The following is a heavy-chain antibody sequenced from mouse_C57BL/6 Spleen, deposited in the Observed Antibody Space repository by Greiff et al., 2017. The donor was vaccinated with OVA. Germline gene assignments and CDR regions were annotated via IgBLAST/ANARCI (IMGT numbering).Heavy chain of an antibody. D-gene: IGHD1-1*01. CDR2: IDPANGNT. Sequence: VQLQQSVAELVRPGASVKLSCTASGFNIKNTYMHWVKQRPEQGLEWIGRIDPANGNTKYAPKFQGKATITADTSSNTAYLQLSSLTSEDTAIYYCASATPDYYGSNYFDYWGQGTTLTVSS. CDR1: GFNIKNTY. J-gene: IGHJ2*01. CDR3: ASATPDYYGSNYFDY. V-gene: IGHV14-3*01.